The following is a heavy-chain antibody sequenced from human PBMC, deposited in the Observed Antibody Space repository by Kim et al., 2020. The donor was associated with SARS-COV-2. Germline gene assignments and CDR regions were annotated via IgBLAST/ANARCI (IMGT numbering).Heavy chain of an antibody. J-gene: IGHJ4*02. D-gene: IGHD3-10*01. V-gene: IGHV4-59*01. CDR2: IYYSGST. CDR1: GGSISSYY. CDR3: ARVSSPELWFGEWGLDY. Sequence: SETLSLTCTVSGGSISSYYWSWIRQPPGKGLEWIGYIYYSGSTNYNPSLKSRVTISVDTSKNQFSLKLSSVTAADTAVYYCARVSSPELWFGEWGLDYWGQGTLVTVSS.